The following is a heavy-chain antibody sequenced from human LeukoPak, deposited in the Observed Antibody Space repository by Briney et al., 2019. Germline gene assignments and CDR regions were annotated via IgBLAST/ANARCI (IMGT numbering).Heavy chain of an antibody. Sequence: PGGSLRLSCAASGFTFSSYWMSWVRQAPGKGLEWVATMRQDGSQKYYVDSVKGRFTISRDNSKSTLYLQMNSLRAEDTAVYYCAKSEYYDSSGYYEGALYYWGQGTLVTVSS. CDR1: GFTFSSYW. D-gene: IGHD3-22*01. CDR2: MRQDGSQK. J-gene: IGHJ4*02. V-gene: IGHV3-7*01. CDR3: AKSEYYDSSGYYEGALYY.